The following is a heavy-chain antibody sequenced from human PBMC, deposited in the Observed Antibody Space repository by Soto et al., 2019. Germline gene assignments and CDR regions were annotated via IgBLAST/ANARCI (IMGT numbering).Heavy chain of an antibody. Sequence: EVQLVESGGGLVKPGGSLRLSCAASGLTFSNAEMTWVRQAPGKGLEWVGRIRGKGDGGATDYHAPVKYRFIILRDDSENMVCQQMNSLKTEGTAVYYCTTSGGGSGWSFCGQGTLGTVSS. J-gene: IGHJ4*02. V-gene: IGHV3-15*07. CDR2: IRGKGDGGAT. CDR3: TTSGGGSGWSF. D-gene: IGHD6-19*01. CDR1: GLTFSNAE.